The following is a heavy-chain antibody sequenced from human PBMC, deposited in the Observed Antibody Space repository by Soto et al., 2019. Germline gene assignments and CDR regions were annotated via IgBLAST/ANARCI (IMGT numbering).Heavy chain of an antibody. CDR1: GGSISSSNW. CDR2: IYHSGST. V-gene: IGHV4-4*02. Sequence: PXETLSLTCAVAGGSISSSNWWSWVRQPPGKGLEWIGEIYHSGSTNYNPSLKSRVTISVDKSKNQFSLKLSSVTAADTAVYYCARDRAAAKNYYGMDVWGQGTTVTVSS. CDR3: ARDRAAAKNYYGMDV. J-gene: IGHJ6*02. D-gene: IGHD6-13*01.